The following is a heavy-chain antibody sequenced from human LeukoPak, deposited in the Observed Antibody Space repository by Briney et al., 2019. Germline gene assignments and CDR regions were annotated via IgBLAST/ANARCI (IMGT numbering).Heavy chain of an antibody. J-gene: IGHJ4*02. CDR1: GFTFSSYW. V-gene: IGHV3-7*01. Sequence: GGSLRLSCAPSGFTFSSYWMSWVRQAPGKGLEWVANIKQDGSEKYVDSVKGRFTISRDNAKNSLYLQMNSLRAEDTAVYYCARDPDYWGQGTLVTVSS. CDR3: ARDPDY. CDR2: IKQDGSEK.